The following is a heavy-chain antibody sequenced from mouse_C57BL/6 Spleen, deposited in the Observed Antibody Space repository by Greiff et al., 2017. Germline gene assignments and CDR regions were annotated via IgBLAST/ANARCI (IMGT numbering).Heavy chain of an antibody. D-gene: IGHD2-3*01. J-gene: IGHJ3*01. CDR3: ASGWLLPWFAY. CDR2: IYSGDGDT. V-gene: IGHV1-82*01. Sequence: QVHVKQSGPELVKPGASVKISCKASGYAFSSSWMNWVKQRPGKGLEWIGRIYSGDGDTNYNGKFKGKATLTADKSSSTAYIQLSSLTSEDSAVYFCASGWLLPWFAYWGQGTLVTVSA. CDR1: GYAFSSSW.